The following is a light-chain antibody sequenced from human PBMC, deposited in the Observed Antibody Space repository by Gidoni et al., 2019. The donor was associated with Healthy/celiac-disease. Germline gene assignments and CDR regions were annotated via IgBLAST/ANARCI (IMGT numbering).Light chain of an antibody. CDR2: DVS. Sequence: QSGLTQPASVSGSPGQSITISCTGTSSDVGGYNYVPWYQQHPGKAPKLMIYDVSNRPSGVSNRFSGSKSGNTASLTISGLQAEDEADYYCSSYTSSSSYVVFGGGTKLTVL. J-gene: IGLJ2*01. CDR3: SSYTSSSSYVV. V-gene: IGLV2-14*01. CDR1: SSDVGGYNY.